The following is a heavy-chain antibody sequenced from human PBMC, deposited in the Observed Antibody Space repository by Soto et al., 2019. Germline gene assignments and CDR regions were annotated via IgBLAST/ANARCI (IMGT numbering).Heavy chain of an antibody. Sequence: SETLSLTCTVSGGSISYEYYHWTWIRQSPGKGLEWIGYIHYSGSIIYNPSFKSRVTISVDASKNQFSLQLSSVTAADTAVYFCAREDDGGDRDYYGLDVWGQGTTVTVSS. CDR2: IHYSGSI. V-gene: IGHV4-30-4*08. CDR1: GGSISYEYYH. D-gene: IGHD2-21*02. CDR3: AREDDGGDRDYYGLDV. J-gene: IGHJ6*02.